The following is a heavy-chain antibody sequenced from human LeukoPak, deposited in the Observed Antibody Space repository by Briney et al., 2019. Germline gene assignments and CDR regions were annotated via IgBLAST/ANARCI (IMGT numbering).Heavy chain of an antibody. Sequence: SETLSLTCTVSGGSISSSSYYWGWIRQPPGKGLGWIGSIYYSGSTYYNPSLKSRVTISVDTSKNQFSLKLSSVTAADTAVYYCARPGSTNYYFDYWGQGTLVTVSS. J-gene: IGHJ4*02. CDR1: GGSISSSSYY. V-gene: IGHV4-39*01. CDR2: IYYSGST. D-gene: IGHD6-13*01. CDR3: ARPGSTNYYFDY.